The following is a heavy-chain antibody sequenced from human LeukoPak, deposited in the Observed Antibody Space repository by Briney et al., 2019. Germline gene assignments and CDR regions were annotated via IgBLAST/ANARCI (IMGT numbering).Heavy chain of an antibody. CDR3: TRLYSGRHL. CDR2: VSTSGSTP. V-gene: IGHV3-48*03. D-gene: IGHD1-26*01. CDR1: GFDFKKYE. Sequence: PGGSLRLSCVASGFDFKKYEMNWVRQTPGKGLEWISYVSTSGSTPFYAASVQGRFTISRDNSKNTLHLQMNSLKTDDTGVYYCTRLYSGRHLWGQGTLVTVSS. J-gene: IGHJ1*01.